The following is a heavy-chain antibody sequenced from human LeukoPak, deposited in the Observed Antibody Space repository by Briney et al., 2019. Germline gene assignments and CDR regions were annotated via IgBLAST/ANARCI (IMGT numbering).Heavy chain of an antibody. CDR3: AKHGEDSTGYYADFFDH. V-gene: IGHV4-39*01. J-gene: IGHJ4*02. D-gene: IGHD3-22*01. CDR2: VFYNGNT. CDR1: GGSVNTEAHY. Sequence: PSETLSLTCTVSGGSVNTEAHYWACIRQTPGKGLEWIGSVFYNGNTYYNPSLKSRVAISVDTSKNQFSLRLSSVTAADTAVYYCAKHGEDSTGYYADFFDHCGQGTLITVSS.